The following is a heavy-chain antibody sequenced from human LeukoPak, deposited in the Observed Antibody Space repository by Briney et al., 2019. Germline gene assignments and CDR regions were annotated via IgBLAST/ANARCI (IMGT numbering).Heavy chain of an antibody. Sequence: GGSLRLSCAASGFTFSDYYMSWIHQAPGKGLEWVSYISSSGSTIYYADSVKGRFTISRDNAKNSLYLQMNSLRAEDTAVYYCARDRVNDFWSGVFDYWGQGTLVTVSS. CDR3: ARDRVNDFWSGVFDY. J-gene: IGHJ4*02. V-gene: IGHV3-11*04. CDR2: ISSSGSTI. CDR1: GFTFSDYY. D-gene: IGHD3-3*01.